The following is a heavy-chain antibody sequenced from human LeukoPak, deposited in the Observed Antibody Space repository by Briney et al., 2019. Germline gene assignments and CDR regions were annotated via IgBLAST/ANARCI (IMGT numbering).Heavy chain of an antibody. Sequence: PGGSLRLSCAASRFTFSSYGMHWVRQAPGKGLEWVAVIWYDGSNKYYADSVKGRFTISRDNSKNTLYLQMNSLRAEDTAVYYCARAAYSSSLWGSSYYYGMDVWGQGTTVTVSS. V-gene: IGHV3-33*01. CDR2: IWYDGSNK. CDR3: ARAAYSSSLWGSSYYYGMDV. CDR1: RFTFSSYG. D-gene: IGHD6-6*01. J-gene: IGHJ6*02.